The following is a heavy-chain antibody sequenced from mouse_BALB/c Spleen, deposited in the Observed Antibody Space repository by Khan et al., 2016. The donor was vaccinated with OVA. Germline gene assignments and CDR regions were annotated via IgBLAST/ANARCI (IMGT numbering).Heavy chain of an antibody. D-gene: IGHD2-1*01. Sequence: QVQLKESGPELKKPGETVRISCKASGYAFTNYGVNWVKQAPGKGLKCMGWINTYTGKPTYPDDFKGRFAFSLETSASTAYLQINNLKNEDTATYCCARSGNSYALDYWGQGTSVTVSS. CDR2: INTYTGKP. V-gene: IGHV9-3-1*01. CDR1: GYAFTNYG. CDR3: ARSGNSYALDY. J-gene: IGHJ4*01.